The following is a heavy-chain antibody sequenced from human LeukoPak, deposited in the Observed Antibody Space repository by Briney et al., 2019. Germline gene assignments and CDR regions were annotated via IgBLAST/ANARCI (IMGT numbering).Heavy chain of an antibody. Sequence: ETLSLTCTVSGVSISGNYWSWIRQPPGKGLEWVSFIYSDNTHYSDSVKGRFTMSRDNSKNTVYLHMLSLRAEDTAVYYCARVTGYYPNYYYYYMDVWGKGTTVTISS. V-gene: IGHV3-53*01. CDR2: IYSDNT. CDR1: GVSISGNY. CDR3: ARVTGYYPNYYYYYMDV. D-gene: IGHD3-9*01. J-gene: IGHJ6*03.